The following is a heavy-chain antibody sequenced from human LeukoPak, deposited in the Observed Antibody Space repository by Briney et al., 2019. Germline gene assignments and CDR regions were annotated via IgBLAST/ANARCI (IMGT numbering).Heavy chain of an antibody. CDR2: ISAYNGNT. CDR1: GYTFTSYG. D-gene: IGHD3-22*01. V-gene: IGHV1-18*01. J-gene: IGHJ4*02. CDR3: ARDYVGGITMILGAYLWFDY. Sequence: ASVKVSCKASGYTFTSYGISWVRQAPGQVLAWMGWISAYNGNTNYAQRLQGRVTMTTDTSTSTAYMELRSLRSDDTAVYYCARDYVGGITMILGAYLWFDYWGQGTLVTVSS.